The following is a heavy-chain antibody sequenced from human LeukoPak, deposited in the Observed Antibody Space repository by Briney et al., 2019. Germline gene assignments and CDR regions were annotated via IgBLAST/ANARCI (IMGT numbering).Heavy chain of an antibody. CDR1: GGSISSHY. V-gene: IGHV4-59*11. CDR2: IYYGGST. CDR3: ARTGAVAGTTGGYDY. D-gene: IGHD6-19*01. Sequence: SETLSLTCTVSGGSISSHYWSWIRQPPGKGLEWIGYIYYGGSTNYNPSLKSRVTISVDTSKNQFSLKLSSVTAADTAVYYCARTGAVAGTTGGYDYWGQGTLVTVSS. J-gene: IGHJ4*02.